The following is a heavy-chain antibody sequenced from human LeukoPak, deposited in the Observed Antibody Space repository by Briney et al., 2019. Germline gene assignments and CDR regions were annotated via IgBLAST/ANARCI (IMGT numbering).Heavy chain of an antibody. CDR1: GGSTSSYY. CDR3: ARLRVEASYYYYGMDV. Sequence: PSETLSLTCTVSGGSTSSYYWSWIRQPPGKGLEWIGYIYYSGSTNYNPSLKSRVTISVDTSKNQFSLKLSSVTAADTAVYYCARLRVEASYYYYGMDVWGQGTTVTVSS. CDR2: IYYSGST. J-gene: IGHJ6*02. D-gene: IGHD2-15*01. V-gene: IGHV4-59*08.